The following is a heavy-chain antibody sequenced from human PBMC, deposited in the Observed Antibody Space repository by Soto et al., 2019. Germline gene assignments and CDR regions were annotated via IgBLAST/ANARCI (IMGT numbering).Heavy chain of an antibody. Sequence: QVQLQESGPGLVKPSGTLSLTCAVSGGSITSSNWWSWVRQPPGKGLEWIGEIYHSGSPNYNPSLKSRVTIAVDTSNNQFSLKLSSVTAADTAVYYCARARGYSYGPLDYWGQGTLVTVSS. CDR3: ARARGYSYGPLDY. CDR2: IYHSGSP. CDR1: GGSITSSNW. V-gene: IGHV4-4*02. D-gene: IGHD5-18*01. J-gene: IGHJ4*02.